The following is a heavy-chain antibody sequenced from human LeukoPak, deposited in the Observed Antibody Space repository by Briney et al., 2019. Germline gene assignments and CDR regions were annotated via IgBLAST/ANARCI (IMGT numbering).Heavy chain of an antibody. CDR1: GGSISSHY. CDR3: ARAASWYSYFDL. Sequence: SETLSLTCTVSGGSISSHYWSWIRQPPGKGLEWIGFIFYTGSTNYNPSLKSRLTISVDTSKHQFSLKLSSLTAADTAVYFCARAASWYSYFDLWGQGVLVTVSS. CDR2: IFYTGST. V-gene: IGHV4-59*11. J-gene: IGHJ4*02. D-gene: IGHD1-26*01.